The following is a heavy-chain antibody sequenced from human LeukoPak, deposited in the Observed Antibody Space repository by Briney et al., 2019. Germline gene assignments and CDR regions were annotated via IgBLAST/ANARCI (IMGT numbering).Heavy chain of an antibody. V-gene: IGHV3-23*01. CDR3: AKEERYDILTVDY. CDR2: ISGSGAKT. CDR1: GFTFSRYA. J-gene: IGHJ4*02. Sequence: GGSLRLSCAASGFTFSRYAMSWVRQAPGKGLEWVSAISGSGAKTYYADSVKGQFTISRDNSKNTLNLQMNSLRVEDTAIYYRAKEERYDILTVDYWGQGALVTVSS. D-gene: IGHD3-9*01.